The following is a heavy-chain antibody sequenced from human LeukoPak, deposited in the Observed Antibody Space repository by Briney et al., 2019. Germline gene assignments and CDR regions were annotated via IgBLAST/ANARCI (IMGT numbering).Heavy chain of an antibody. D-gene: IGHD2-15*01. CDR2: ISSSSSYI. CDR3: ARVAVGWFDP. CDR1: GFTFSSYS. Sequence: AGGSLRLSCAASGFTFSSYSMNWVRQAPGNGLEWVSSISSSSSYIYYADSVKGRFTISRDNAKNSLYLQMNSLRAEDTSVYYCARVAVGWFDPWGQGTLVTVSS. J-gene: IGHJ5*02. V-gene: IGHV3-21*01.